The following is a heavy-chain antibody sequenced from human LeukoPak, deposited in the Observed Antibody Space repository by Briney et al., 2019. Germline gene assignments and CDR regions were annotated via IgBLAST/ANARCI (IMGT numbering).Heavy chain of an antibody. CDR2: FDPEDGET. J-gene: IGHJ4*02. CDR1: GYTLTELS. D-gene: IGHD3-10*01. Sequence: ASVKVSCKVSGYTLTELSMHWVRQAPGKGREWVGGFDPEDGETIYAQKFQGRVTMTEDRSTDTAYMELSSLRSEDTAVYYCATRYYGSGSYLNLYYFDYWGQGTLVTVSS. V-gene: IGHV1-24*01. CDR3: ATRYYGSGSYLNLYYFDY.